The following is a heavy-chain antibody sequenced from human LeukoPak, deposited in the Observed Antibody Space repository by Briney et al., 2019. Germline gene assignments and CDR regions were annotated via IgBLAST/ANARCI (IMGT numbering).Heavy chain of an antibody. CDR1: GFTFNNYG. Sequence: GGSLRLSCAASGFTFNNYGMHWVRQAPGKGLEWVAFIQYDVSNKYYADSVKGRFTISRDNSKNTLYLQMNSLRAEDTAVYYCARGLITMVRGVIDYGMDVWGQGTTVTVSS. D-gene: IGHD3-10*01. V-gene: IGHV3-30*02. J-gene: IGHJ6*02. CDR3: ARGLITMVRGVIDYGMDV. CDR2: IQYDVSNK.